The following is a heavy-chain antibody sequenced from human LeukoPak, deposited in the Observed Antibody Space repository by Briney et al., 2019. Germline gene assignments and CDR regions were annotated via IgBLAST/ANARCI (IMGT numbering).Heavy chain of an antibody. CDR1: GFTFSSYS. Sequence: PGGSLRLSCAASGFTFSSYSMNWVRQAPGKGLEWVSLISWDGGSTYYADSVKGRFTISRDNSKNSLYLQMNSLRTEDTALYYCAKDYGSGYYYYYMDVWGKGTTVTISS. V-gene: IGHV3-43*01. CDR3: AKDYGSGYYYYYMDV. J-gene: IGHJ6*03. D-gene: IGHD3-10*01. CDR2: ISWDGGST.